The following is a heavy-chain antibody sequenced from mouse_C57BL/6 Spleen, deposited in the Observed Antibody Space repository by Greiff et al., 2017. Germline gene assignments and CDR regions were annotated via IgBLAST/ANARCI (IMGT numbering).Heavy chain of an antibody. J-gene: IGHJ1*03. CDR3: ARKGGDYDWYFDV. CDR1: GYAFSSSW. Sequence: VQLQQSGPELVKPGASVTISCKASGYAFSSSWMHWVKQRPGKGLEWIGRIYPGDGDTNYNGKFKGKATLTADKSSSTAYMQLSSLTSEDSAVYFCARKGGDYDWYFDVWGTGTTVTVSS. CDR2: IYPGDGDT. V-gene: IGHV1-82*01. D-gene: IGHD2-13*01.